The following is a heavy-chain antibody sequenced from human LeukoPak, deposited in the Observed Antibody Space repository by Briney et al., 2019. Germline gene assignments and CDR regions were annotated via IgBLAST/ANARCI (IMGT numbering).Heavy chain of an antibody. J-gene: IGHJ4*02. CDR2: IIPILGLT. D-gene: IGHD1-26*01. CDR3: ARDPIVGATRSSIDY. CDR1: GGTFSSYA. Sequence: GASVKVSCKASGGTFSSYAISWVRPAPGQGLEWMGRIIPILGLTNYAQKFQGRVTITADKSTSAAYMELSSLRSEDTAVYYCARDPIVGATRSSIDYWGQGTLVTVSS. V-gene: IGHV1-69*04.